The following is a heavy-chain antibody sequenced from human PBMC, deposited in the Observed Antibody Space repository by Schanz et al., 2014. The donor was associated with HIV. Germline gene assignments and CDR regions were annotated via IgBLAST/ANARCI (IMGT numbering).Heavy chain of an antibody. Sequence: QVQLVQSGAEVKKPGSSVKVSCKASGGTFSSYGFIWGRQAPGQGLEWMGGIIPLFGTANYAQRFQGRVTITADESTSTTYMKLSGLTSEDTAVYFCARVKPYSSGWYGGYFQHWGQGTLITVS. J-gene: IGHJ1*01. CDR2: IIPLFGTA. CDR3: ARVKPYSSGWYGGYFQH. V-gene: IGHV1-69*01. CDR1: GGTFSSYG. D-gene: IGHD6-19*01.